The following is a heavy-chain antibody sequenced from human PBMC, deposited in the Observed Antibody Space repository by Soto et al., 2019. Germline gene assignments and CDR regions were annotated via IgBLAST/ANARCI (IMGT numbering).Heavy chain of an antibody. CDR3: ARDLGYYDSSGYFDY. CDR1: GFTFSDYY. D-gene: IGHD3-22*01. Sequence: LSCAASGFTFSDYYMSWIRQAPGKGLEWVSYISSSGSIIYYADSVKGRFTISRDNAKNSLYLQMNSLRAEDAAVYYCARDLGYYDSSGYFDYWGQGTLVTVSS. J-gene: IGHJ4*02. V-gene: IGHV3-11*01. CDR2: ISSSGSII.